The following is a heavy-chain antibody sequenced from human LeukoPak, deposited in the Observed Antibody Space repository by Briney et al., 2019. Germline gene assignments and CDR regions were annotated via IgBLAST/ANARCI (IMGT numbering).Heavy chain of an antibody. CDR3: ARVSGWEAFDI. D-gene: IGHD6-19*01. Sequence: SETLSLTCTVSGGSISSYYWSWIRQPPGKGLEWIGYIYYSGSTNYNPSLKSRVTISVDKSKNQFSLKLSSVTAADTAVYYCARVSGWEAFDIWGQGTMVTVSS. CDR1: GGSISSYY. J-gene: IGHJ3*02. V-gene: IGHV4-59*12. CDR2: IYYSGST.